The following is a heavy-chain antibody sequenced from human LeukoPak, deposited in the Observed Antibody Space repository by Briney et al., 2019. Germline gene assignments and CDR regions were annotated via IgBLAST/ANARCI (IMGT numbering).Heavy chain of an antibody. J-gene: IGHJ4*02. CDR3: ARDERIAVAGLDY. CDR2: IIPIFGIA. D-gene: IGHD6-19*01. Sequence: GASVKVSCKASGGTFSSYAISWVRQAPGQGLEWMGRIIPIFGIANYAQKFQGRVTITADKSTSTAYMELSSLRSEDTAVYYCARDERIAVAGLDYWGQETLVTVSS. V-gene: IGHV1-69*04. CDR1: GGTFSSYA.